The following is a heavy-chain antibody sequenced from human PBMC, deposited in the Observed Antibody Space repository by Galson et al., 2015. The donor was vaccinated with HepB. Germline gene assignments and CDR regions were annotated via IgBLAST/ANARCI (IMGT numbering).Heavy chain of an antibody. Sequence: CAASGFTFSSYWMSWVRQAPGKGLEWVAKIKQGGSETYYVDSVKGRFTISRDNAKNSLYLEMNSLRAEDTAVYYCARDLGSSSRFSVVHYYGMDVWGQGTTVTVSS. J-gene: IGHJ6*02. V-gene: IGHV3-7*03. CDR2: IKQGGSET. D-gene: IGHD6-13*01. CDR3: ARDLGSSSRFSVVHYYGMDV. CDR1: GFTFSSYW.